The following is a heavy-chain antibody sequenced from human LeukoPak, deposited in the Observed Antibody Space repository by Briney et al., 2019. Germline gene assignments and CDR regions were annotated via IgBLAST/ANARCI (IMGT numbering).Heavy chain of an antibody. CDR2: IYSGGST. CDR1: GFTVSNNY. V-gene: IGHV3-66*01. Sequence: GGSLRLSCAASGFTVSNNYMRWVRQAPGKGLEWVSLIYSGGSTYYADSVKGRFIISRDNSKNTLYLQMNSLRAEDTAVYYCSRVPRSNWNEYWGQGTLVTVSS. J-gene: IGHJ4*02. CDR3: SRVPRSNWNEY. D-gene: IGHD1-1*01.